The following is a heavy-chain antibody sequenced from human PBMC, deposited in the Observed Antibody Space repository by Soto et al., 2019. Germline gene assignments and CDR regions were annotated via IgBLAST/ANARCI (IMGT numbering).Heavy chain of an antibody. CDR1: GYTFTSYG. CDR3: VRRHVSATGIDWFDP. J-gene: IGHJ5*02. V-gene: IGHV1-3*01. D-gene: IGHD6-13*01. Sequence: ASVKVSCKASGYTFTSYGIHWVLQAPGQRLEWMGWTNAANGDTKYSPKFQGRVTITRDTSASTAYMELSSLRSEDTAVYYCVRRHVSATGIDWFDPWGQGTLVTVSS. CDR2: TNAANGDT.